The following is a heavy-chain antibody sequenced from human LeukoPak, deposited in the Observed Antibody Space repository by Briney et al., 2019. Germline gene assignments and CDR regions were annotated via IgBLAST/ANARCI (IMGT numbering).Heavy chain of an antibody. CDR3: AKSGEDDFWSGYSSENYYYYGMDV. J-gene: IGHJ6*02. Sequence: GGSLRLSCAASGFTFSSYAMSWVRQAPGKGLEWVSAISGSGGSTYYADSVKGRFAISRDNSKNTLYLQMNSLRAEDTAVYYCAKSGEDDFWSGYSSENYYYYGMDVWGQGTTVTVSS. V-gene: IGHV3-23*01. CDR1: GFTFSSYA. CDR2: ISGSGGST. D-gene: IGHD3-3*01.